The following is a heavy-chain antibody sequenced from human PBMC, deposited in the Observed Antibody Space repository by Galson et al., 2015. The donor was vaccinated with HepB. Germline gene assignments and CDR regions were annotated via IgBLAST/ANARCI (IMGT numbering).Heavy chain of an antibody. CDR2: IIPIFGTA. J-gene: IGHJ5*02. V-gene: IGHV1-69*13. D-gene: IGHD3-10*01. CDR3: ATAMVRGNWFDP. CDR1: GGTFSSYA. Sequence: SVKVSCKASGGTFSSYAISWVRQAPGQGLEWMGGIIPIFGTANYAQKFQGRVTITADESTSTAYMELSSLRSEDTAVYYCATAMVRGNWFDPWGQGTLVTVSS.